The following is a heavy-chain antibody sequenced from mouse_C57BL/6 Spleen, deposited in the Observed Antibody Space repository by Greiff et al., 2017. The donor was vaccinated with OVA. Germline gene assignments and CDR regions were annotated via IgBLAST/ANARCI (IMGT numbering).Heavy chain of an antibody. J-gene: IGHJ2*01. CDR1: GFTFSSYA. CDR3: ARARVKAFFDD. Sequence: EVMLVESGGGLVKPGGSLKLSCAASGFTFSSYAMSWVRQTPEKRLEWVATISDGGSYTYYPDYVKGRFTISRDTAKNDLYLQMRHLKSEDTAMYYCARARVKAFFDDWGKGTTLTVSA. D-gene: IGHD2-2*01. CDR2: ISDGGSYT. V-gene: IGHV5-4*03.